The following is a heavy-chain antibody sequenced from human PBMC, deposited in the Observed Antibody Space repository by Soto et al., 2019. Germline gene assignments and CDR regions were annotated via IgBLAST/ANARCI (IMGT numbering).Heavy chain of an antibody. CDR2: INPNSGGT. J-gene: IGHJ6*02. Sequence: SVKVSLKTARYTFTGYYMDWGRQAPGQGLEWMGWINPNSGGTNYAQKFQGWVTLSRDTSINTAYLELSNLTFDDAAVYFCARERYQVISDGMDVWGQGTTVTVSS. V-gene: IGHV1-2*04. D-gene: IGHD2-2*01. CDR1: RYTFTGYY. CDR3: ARERYQVISDGMDV.